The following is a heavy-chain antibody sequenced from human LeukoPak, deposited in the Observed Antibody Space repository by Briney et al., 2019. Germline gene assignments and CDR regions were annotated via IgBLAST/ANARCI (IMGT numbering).Heavy chain of an antibody. V-gene: IGHV4-61*10. CDR2: IYYSGST. Sequence: PSETLSLTCTVSGGSISSGTFYWSWIRQPAGMVLEWIGYIYYSGSTNYNPSLKSRVTISVDTSKNQFSLKLSSVTAADTAVYYCARGDGRTDDAFDIWGQGTMVTVSS. CDR1: GGSISSGTFY. D-gene: IGHD1/OR15-1a*01. CDR3: ARGDGRTDDAFDI. J-gene: IGHJ3*02.